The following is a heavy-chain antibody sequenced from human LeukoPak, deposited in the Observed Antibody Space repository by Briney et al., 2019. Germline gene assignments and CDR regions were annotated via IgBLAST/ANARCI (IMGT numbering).Heavy chain of an antibody. D-gene: IGHD3-10*01. J-gene: IGHJ5*02. V-gene: IGHV3-9*01. CDR3: AKDTGFGEFWENWFDP. Sequence: GGFLRLSCAASGFTFDDYAMHWVRQAPGKGLEWVSGISWNSGSIGYADSVKGRFTISRDNAKNSLYLQMNSLRAEDTALYYCAKDTGFGEFWENWFDPWGQGTLVTVSS. CDR2: ISWNSGSI. CDR1: GFTFDDYA.